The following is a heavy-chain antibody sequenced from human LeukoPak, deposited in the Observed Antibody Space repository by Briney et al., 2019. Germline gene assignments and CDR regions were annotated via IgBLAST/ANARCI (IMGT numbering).Heavy chain of an antibody. CDR2: INSDGSST. CDR1: GFTFSSYW. J-gene: IGHJ4*02. V-gene: IGHV3-74*01. Sequence: PGGSLRLSCAASGFTFSSYWMHWVRQAPGKGLVWVSRINSDGSSTSYADSVKGRFTISRDNAKNTLYLQMNSLRAEDTAVYYCARDFDSSGYYYVLDYWGQGTLVTVSS. D-gene: IGHD3-22*01. CDR3: ARDFDSSGYYYVLDY.